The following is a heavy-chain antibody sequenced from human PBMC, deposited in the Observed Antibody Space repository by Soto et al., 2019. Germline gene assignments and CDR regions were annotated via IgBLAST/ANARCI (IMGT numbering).Heavy chain of an antibody. V-gene: IGHV4-4*07. J-gene: IGHJ5*02. D-gene: IGHD3-22*01. CDR3: ARDVGGSVVTHWFDP. Sequence: QVQLQESGPGLVKASETLSLSCTVSGHSISADYWSWIRQPAGKRLEWIGRVDASGNTNYNPSLKSRVTMSVDTSKNQFFLKVRSVTAADTAMYFCARDVGGSVVTHWFDPWGQGALVTVSS. CDR2: VDASGNT. CDR1: GHSISADY.